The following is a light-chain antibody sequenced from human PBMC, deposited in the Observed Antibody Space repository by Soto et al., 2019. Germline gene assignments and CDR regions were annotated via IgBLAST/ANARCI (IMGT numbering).Light chain of an antibody. V-gene: IGKV4-1*01. CDR3: QQYYSSPNT. CDR2: WAS. Sequence: DIVMTQSPDSLAVSLGERATINCKSSQSILYSSNNENYLAWYQQKPGQPPNLLIYWASTRESGVPDRFSGSGSGTDFTLTISSLRAEDVAVYYCQQYYSSPNTFGGGTKVEIK. J-gene: IGKJ4*01. CDR1: QSILYSSNNENY.